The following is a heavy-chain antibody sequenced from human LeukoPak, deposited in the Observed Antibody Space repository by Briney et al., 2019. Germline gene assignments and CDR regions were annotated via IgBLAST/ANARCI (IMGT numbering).Heavy chain of an antibody. V-gene: IGHV3-23*01. D-gene: IGHD3-10*01. J-gene: IGHJ4*02. CDR2: ISPSGATT. CDR1: GFTFSNYV. Sequence: PGGSLRLSCAVSGFTFSNYVIIWVRQAPGKGLEWVSGISPSGATTYYVASVKGRFVISRDNSKNSLYLQMSSLRAEDTAVYYCAKARRVQTPDYWGQGTLVTVSS. CDR3: AKARRVQTPDY.